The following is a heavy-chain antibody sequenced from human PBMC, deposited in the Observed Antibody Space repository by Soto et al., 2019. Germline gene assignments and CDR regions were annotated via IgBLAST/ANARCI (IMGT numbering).Heavy chain of an antibody. CDR3: ARKDSGYADYMDA. CDR1: GGSISSGGYY. J-gene: IGHJ6*03. D-gene: IGHD5-12*01. Sequence: QVQLQESGPGLVKPSQTLSLTCTVSGGSISSGGYYWSWIRQHPGKGLEWIGYIYYSGSTYYNPSLKSRVTMLVDTSENQFSLRLSSESAADTAINYFARKDSGYADYMDAWGKGTTVTVSS. V-gene: IGHV4-31*03. CDR2: IYYSGST.